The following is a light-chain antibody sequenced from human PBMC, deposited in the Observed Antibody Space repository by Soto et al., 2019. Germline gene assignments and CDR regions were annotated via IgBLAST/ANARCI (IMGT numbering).Light chain of an antibody. V-gene: IGKV3-15*01. J-gene: IGKJ1*01. CDR3: QQYNNWPPT. CDR2: EAS. CDR1: QSLRSK. Sequence: IVMTQSPAALSVSPGERVTLSCRASQSLRSKLAWYQQKPGQAPRLLIHEASNRATGIPARFSGSGSGTEFTLTISSLQPEDFAVYYCQQYNNWPPTFGQGSKVEIK.